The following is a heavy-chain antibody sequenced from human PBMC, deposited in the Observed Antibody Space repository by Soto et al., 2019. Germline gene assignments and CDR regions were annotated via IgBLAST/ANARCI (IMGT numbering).Heavy chain of an antibody. D-gene: IGHD3-22*01. CDR3: ARPKYYSDSSGYLGAHGMDV. CDR2: IIPIFGTA. Sequence: SVKVSCKASGGTFSSYAISWVRQAPGQGLEWMGGIIPIFGTANYAQKFQGRVTITADESTSTAYMELSSLRSEDTAVYYCARPKYYSDSSGYLGAHGMDVWGQGTTVTVSS. CDR1: GGTFSSYA. V-gene: IGHV1-69*13. J-gene: IGHJ6*02.